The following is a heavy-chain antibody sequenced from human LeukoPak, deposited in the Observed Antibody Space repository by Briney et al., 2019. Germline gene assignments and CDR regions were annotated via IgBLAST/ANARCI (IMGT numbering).Heavy chain of an antibody. CDR1: GYSFTSYW. D-gene: IGHD6-13*01. V-gene: IGHV5-51*01. CDR3: ARRGMAATGSNWFDP. CDR2: IYPGDSDI. J-gene: IGHJ5*02. Sequence: PGESLKISCKGSGYSFTSYWIGWVRQMPGKGLELMGIIYPGDSDIRYSPSFQGQVTISADKSIDTAYLQWDSLKASDTAMYYCARRGMAATGSNWFDPWGQGTLVTVSS.